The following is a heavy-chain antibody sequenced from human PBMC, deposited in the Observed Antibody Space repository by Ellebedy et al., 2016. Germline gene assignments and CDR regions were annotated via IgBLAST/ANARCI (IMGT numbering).Heavy chain of an antibody. D-gene: IGHD6-19*01. CDR3: VRGPYSSGHCDAFDV. V-gene: IGHV3-30*03. J-gene: IGHJ3*01. CDR1: GFTFSSHG. Sequence: GGSLRLXXVAFGFTFSSHGMHWVRQAPGKGLEWVAGISFDGRSEHYADSVKGRFTISRDNSKNTLYLQLNSLRYEEAAIYYCVRGPYSSGHCDAFDVWGRGTVVTVSS. CDR2: ISFDGRSE.